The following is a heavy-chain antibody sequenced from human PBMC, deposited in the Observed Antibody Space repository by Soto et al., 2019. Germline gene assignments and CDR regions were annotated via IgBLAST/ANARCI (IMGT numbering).Heavy chain of an antibody. D-gene: IGHD3-10*01. V-gene: IGHV4-4*02. CDR2: IYHGGST. CDR3: SRGSMVRGVITPSWFDP. Sequence: SETLSLTCTVSGDSISSTRLWSWVRQSPGKGLEWIGDIYHGGSTNYNPSLKSRVTISIDKSKNQFSLKLSSVTAADTAVYYCSRGSMVRGVITPSWFDPWGQGTLVTVSS. CDR1: GDSISSTRL. J-gene: IGHJ5*02.